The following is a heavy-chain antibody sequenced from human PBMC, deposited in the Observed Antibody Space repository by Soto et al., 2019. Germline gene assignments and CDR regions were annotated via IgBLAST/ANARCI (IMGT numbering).Heavy chain of an antibody. J-gene: IGHJ1*01. CDR2: INQDGSVK. CDR3: VIAIAAADSA. Sequence: QLVESGGGLVQPGGSLRLSCVAPGFTFSNYWMSWVRQAPGKGLEWVANINQDGSVKYYVDSVKGRFTISRDNAENSLFLQMNSLRAADTAVYYCVIAIAAADSAWGQGTLVTVSA. V-gene: IGHV3-7*01. D-gene: IGHD6-13*01. CDR1: GFTFSNYW.